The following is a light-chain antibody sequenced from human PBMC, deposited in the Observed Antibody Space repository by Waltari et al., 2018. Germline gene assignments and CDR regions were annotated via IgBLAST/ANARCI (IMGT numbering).Light chain of an antibody. CDR3: AAWDDSLSGAV. CDR2: AND. J-gene: IGLJ7*01. Sequence: QSVLTQPPSASGTPGQRVTISCSGSCPYIGSNFVYWYHQLPGTALKLLICANDQRPSGVPDRFSGSKSGTSASLAISGLRSEDEADYYCAAWDDSLSGAVFGGGTQLTVL. V-gene: IGLV1-47*01. CDR1: CPYIGSNF.